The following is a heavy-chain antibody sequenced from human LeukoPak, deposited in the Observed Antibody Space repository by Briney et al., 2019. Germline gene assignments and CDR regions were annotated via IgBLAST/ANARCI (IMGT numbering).Heavy chain of an antibody. D-gene: IGHD1-26*01. Sequence: GASVKVSFKASGGTFSSYAISWVRQAPGQGLEWMGGIIPIFGTANYAQKFQGRVTITADESTSTAYMELSSLRSEDTAVYYCARASSKWEPLSYWGQGTLVTVSS. V-gene: IGHV1-69*13. CDR3: ARASSKWEPLSY. CDR1: GGTFSSYA. CDR2: IIPIFGTA. J-gene: IGHJ4*02.